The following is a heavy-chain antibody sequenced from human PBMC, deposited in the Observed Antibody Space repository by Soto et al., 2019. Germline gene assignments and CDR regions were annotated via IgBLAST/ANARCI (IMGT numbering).Heavy chain of an antibody. V-gene: IGHV1-2*02. CDR1: GYTFTGYY. J-gene: IGHJ6*02. Sequence: VSVKVSCKASGYTFTGYYMHWVRQAPGQGLEWMGWINPNSGGTNYAQKFQGRVTMTRDTSISTAYMELSRLRSDDMAVYYCASAIPGGSYYYYGMDVWGQGTTVTVSS. CDR3: ASAIPGGSYYYYGMDV. D-gene: IGHD2-21*01. CDR2: INPNSGGT.